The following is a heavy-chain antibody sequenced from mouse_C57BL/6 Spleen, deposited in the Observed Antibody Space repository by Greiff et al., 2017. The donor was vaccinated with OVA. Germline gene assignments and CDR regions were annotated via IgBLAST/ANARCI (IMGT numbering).Heavy chain of an antibody. Sequence: SGPVLVKPGPSVKISCKASGFTFPDYYMHWVKQSHGKSLEWIGLVYPYNGGTSYNQKFKGKATLTVDTSSSTAYMELNSLTSEDSAVYYCARRATVVATDYFDVWGTGTTVTVSS. D-gene: IGHD1-1*01. V-gene: IGHV1-36*01. J-gene: IGHJ1*03. CDR3: ARRATVVATDYFDV. CDR1: GFTFPDYY. CDR2: VYPYNGGT.